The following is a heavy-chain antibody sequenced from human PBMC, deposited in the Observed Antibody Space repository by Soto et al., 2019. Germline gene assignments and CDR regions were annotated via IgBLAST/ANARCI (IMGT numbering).Heavy chain of an antibody. CDR2: VNPILSMS. CDR3: ATSYGSGYRAIDY. J-gene: IGHJ4*02. CDR1: GDTFSFYT. V-gene: IGHV1-69*02. D-gene: IGHD3-10*01. Sequence: QVQMVQSGAEVKKPGSSVKVSCKASGDTFSFYTINWVRQAPGLGLEWMGRVNPILSMSNYAQKFQGRVTMTAYKSTSTAYMELRSLRSEDTAFYYCATSYGSGYRAIDYWGQGALVTVSS.